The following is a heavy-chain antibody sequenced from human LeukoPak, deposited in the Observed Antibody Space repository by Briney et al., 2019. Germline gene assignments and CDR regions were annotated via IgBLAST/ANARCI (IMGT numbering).Heavy chain of an antibody. V-gene: IGHV4-30-2*01. J-gene: IGHJ6*02. Sequence: PSQTLSLTCTVSGGSISSGGYYWSWIRQPPGKGLEWIGYIYHSGSTYYNPSLKSRVTISVDRSKNQFSLKLSSVTAADTAVYYCARWNDYYYGMDVWGQGTTVTVSS. CDR1: GGSISSGGYY. CDR3: ARWNDYYYGMDV. CDR2: IYHSGST. D-gene: IGHD1-1*01.